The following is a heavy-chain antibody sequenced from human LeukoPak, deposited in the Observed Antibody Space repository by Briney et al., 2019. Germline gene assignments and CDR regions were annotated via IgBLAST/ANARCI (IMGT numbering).Heavy chain of an antibody. V-gene: IGHV1-69*04. CDR2: IVPILGIA. CDR3: ARGYENYNYGSGSPDY. J-gene: IGHJ4*02. CDR1: GGTFSSYA. D-gene: IGHD3-10*01. Sequence: SVKVSCKASGGTFSSYAISWVRQAPGQGLEWMGRIVPILGIANYAQKFQGRVTITADKSTSTAYMELSSLRSEDTAVYYCARGYENYNYGSGSPDYWGQGTLVTVSS.